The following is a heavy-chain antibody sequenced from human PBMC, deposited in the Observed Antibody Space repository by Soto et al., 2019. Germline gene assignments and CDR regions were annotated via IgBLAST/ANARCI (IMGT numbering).Heavy chain of an antibody. D-gene: IGHD6-13*01. V-gene: IGHV3-74*01. CDR2: IRGDGSST. CDR3: ARVAVAAPRSWYFDL. J-gene: IGHJ2*01. Sequence: EVQLVESGGGLVQPGGSRRLSCAASGFTFSDYWMHWFRQAPGKGLVWVSRIRGDGSSTSHADFVKGRLTISRDNAKDTLYLQMNSLTVEDTAIYYCARVAVAAPRSWYFDLWGRGTLVTVSS. CDR1: GFTFSDYW.